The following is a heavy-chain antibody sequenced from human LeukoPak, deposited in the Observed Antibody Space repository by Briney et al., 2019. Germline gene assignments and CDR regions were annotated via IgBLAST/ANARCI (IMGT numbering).Heavy chain of an antibody. CDR2: ISSRSSYI. D-gene: IGHD3-3*01. CDR1: GFTFSTYS. J-gene: IGHJ4*02. CDR3: ARLEENDFWSGYYRNDFDY. Sequence: PGGSLRLSCVASGFTFSTYSMNWVRQAPGKGLEWVSCISSRSSYIYYADSVKGRFTISRDNAKNSLHLQMNSLRAEDTAVYYCARLEENDFWSGYYRNDFDYWGQGTLVTVSS. V-gene: IGHV3-21*01.